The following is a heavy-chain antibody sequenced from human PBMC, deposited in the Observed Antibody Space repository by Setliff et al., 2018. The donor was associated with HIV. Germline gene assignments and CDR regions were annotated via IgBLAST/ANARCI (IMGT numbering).Heavy chain of an antibody. CDR3: ARGATYYYDSSGYYSLLADAFDI. CDR2: IIPILGIK. J-gene: IGHJ3*02. D-gene: IGHD3-22*01. V-gene: IGHV1-69*10. Sequence: GASVKVSCKASGGTFSSYAISWVRQAPGQGLEWMGGIIPILGIKKYAQKFQGRVTITADKSTSTAYMELSSLRSEDTAVYYCARGATYYYDSSGYYSLLADAFDIWGQGAMVTVXS. CDR1: GGTFSSYA.